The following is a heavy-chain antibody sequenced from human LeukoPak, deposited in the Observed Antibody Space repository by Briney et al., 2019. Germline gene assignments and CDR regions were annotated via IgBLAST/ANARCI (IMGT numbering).Heavy chain of an antibody. CDR1: GGSISSGSYY. CDR3: ARTGYGSNAFDI. D-gene: IGHD3-10*01. J-gene: IGHJ3*02. Sequence: SETLSLTCTVSGGSISSGSYYWSWIRQPAGKGLEWIGRIYTSGSTNYNPSLKSRVTISVDTSKNQFSLKLSSVTAADTAVYYCARTGYGSNAFDIWGQGTMVTVSS. V-gene: IGHV4-61*02. CDR2: IYTSGST.